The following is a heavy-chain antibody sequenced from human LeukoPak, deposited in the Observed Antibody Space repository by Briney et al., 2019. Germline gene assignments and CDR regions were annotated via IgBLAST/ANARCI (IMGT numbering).Heavy chain of an antibody. CDR3: ARRVLVSGVYAFDM. V-gene: IGHV4-34*01. CDR1: GGSFSGYY. Sequence: SETLSLTCAVYGGSFSGYYWSWIRQPPGKGLEWIGEINHSGSTNYNPSLKSRVTISLDTSKNQVSLNLNFVTAADTAIYFCARRVLVSGVYAFDMWGQGTMVTVSS. D-gene: IGHD2-8*02. CDR2: INHSGST. J-gene: IGHJ3*02.